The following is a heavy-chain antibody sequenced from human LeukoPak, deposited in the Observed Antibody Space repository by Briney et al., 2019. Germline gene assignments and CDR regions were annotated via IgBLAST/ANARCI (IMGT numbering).Heavy chain of an antibody. V-gene: IGHV4-38-2*02. CDR3: ARGRRFYFDWFGDFDY. CDR2: IYHSGST. Sequence: SETLSLTCTVSGYSISSGYYWGWIRQPPGKGLEWIGSIYHSGSTYYNPSLKSRVTISVDTSRNQFSLKLGSVTAADTAVYYCARGRRFYFDWFGDFDYWGQGTLVTVSS. D-gene: IGHD3-9*01. J-gene: IGHJ4*02. CDR1: GYSISSGYY.